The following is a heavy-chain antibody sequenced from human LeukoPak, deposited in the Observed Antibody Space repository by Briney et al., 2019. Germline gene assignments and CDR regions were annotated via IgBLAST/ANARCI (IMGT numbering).Heavy chain of an antibody. V-gene: IGHV4-59*01. CDR3: ARDATYYYDSSGYYYARGEFDY. CDR1: GGSISSYY. Sequence: PSETLSLTCTVSGGSISSYYWSWIRQPPGKGLEWIGYIYYSGSTNYNPSLKSRVTIPVDTSKNQFSLKLSSVTAADTAVYYCARDATYYYDSSGYYYARGEFDYWGQGTLVTVSS. D-gene: IGHD3-22*01. J-gene: IGHJ4*02. CDR2: IYYSGST.